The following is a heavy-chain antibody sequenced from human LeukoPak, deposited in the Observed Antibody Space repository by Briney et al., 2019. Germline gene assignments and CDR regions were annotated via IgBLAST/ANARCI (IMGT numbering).Heavy chain of an antibody. D-gene: IGHD3-10*01. V-gene: IGHV1-69*13. CDR2: IIPIFGTA. CDR1: GGTFSSYA. J-gene: IGHJ4*02. Sequence: SVKVSCKASGGTFSSYAISWVRQAPGQGLEWMGGIIPIFGTANCAQKFKGRVTITADESTSTAYMELSSLRSEDTAVYYCARGTMVRGVLKGPLDYWGQGTLVTVSS. CDR3: ARGTMVRGVLKGPLDY.